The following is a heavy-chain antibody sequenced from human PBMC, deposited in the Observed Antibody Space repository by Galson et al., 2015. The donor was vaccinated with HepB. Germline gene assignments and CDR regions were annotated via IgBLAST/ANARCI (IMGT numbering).Heavy chain of an antibody. Sequence: SLRLSCAASGFTFSSYGMHWVRQAPGKGLEWVAVIWYDGSNKCYADSVKGRFTISRDNSKNTLYLQMNSLRAEDTAVYYCARGGSGSYVYFQHWGQGTLVTVSS. CDR1: GFTFSSYG. D-gene: IGHD3-10*01. CDR3: ARGGSGSYVYFQH. J-gene: IGHJ1*01. V-gene: IGHV3-33*01. CDR2: IWYDGSNK.